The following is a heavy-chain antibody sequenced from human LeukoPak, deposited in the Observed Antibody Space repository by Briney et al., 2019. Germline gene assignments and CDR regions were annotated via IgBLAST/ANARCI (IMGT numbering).Heavy chain of an antibody. CDR3: ARDIATTGALNWFDP. J-gene: IGHJ5*02. CDR1: GGTFSSYA. D-gene: IGHD6-13*01. CDR2: IIPIFGTA. Sequence: ASVKVSCKASGGTFSSYAISWVRQAPGQGLEWMGGIIPIFGTANYAQKFQGRVTITADESTSTAYMELSSLRSEDTAVYYCARDIATTGALNWFDPWGQGTLSPSPQ. V-gene: IGHV1-69*01.